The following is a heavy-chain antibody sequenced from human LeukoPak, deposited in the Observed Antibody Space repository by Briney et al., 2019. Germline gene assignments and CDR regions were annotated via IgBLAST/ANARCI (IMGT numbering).Heavy chain of an antibody. D-gene: IGHD6-13*01. J-gene: IGHJ3*02. V-gene: IGHV3-21*01. CDR2: ISSSSSYI. CDR3: ARVRYSSSPKNVDAFDI. Sequence: GGSLRLSCAASGFTFSSYIMNWVRQAPGKGLEWVSSISSSSSYIYYADSVKGRFTISRDNAKNSLYLQMNSLRAEDTAVYYCARVRYSSSPKNVDAFDIWGQGTMVTVSS. CDR1: GFTFSSYI.